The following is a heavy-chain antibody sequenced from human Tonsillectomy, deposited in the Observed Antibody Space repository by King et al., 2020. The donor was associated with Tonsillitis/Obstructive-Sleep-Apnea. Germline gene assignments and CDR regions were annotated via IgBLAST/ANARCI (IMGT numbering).Heavy chain of an antibody. V-gene: IGHV3-15*01. CDR1: GFTFTNAW. CDR3: TTRDYST. Sequence: VQLVESGGGLVKPGGSLRLSCAASGFTFTNAWMSWVRQAPGKGLEWVGRIKSKTDGETTDFVAPVKGRFTISRDDSKNTLYLQMNSLKTEDTAVYYCTTRDYSTWGQGTLVTVSS. D-gene: IGHD4-11*01. J-gene: IGHJ5*02. CDR2: IKSKTDGETT.